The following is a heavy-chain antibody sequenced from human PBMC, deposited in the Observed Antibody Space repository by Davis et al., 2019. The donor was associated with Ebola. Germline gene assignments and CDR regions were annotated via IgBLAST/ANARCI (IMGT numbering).Heavy chain of an antibody. CDR3: ARPSFWARAFDI. D-gene: IGHD7-27*01. CDR1: GYSFTSYW. V-gene: IGHV5-51*01. Sequence: PGGSLRLSCKGSGYSFTSYWIGWVRQMPGKGLEWMGIIYPGDSDTRYSPSFQGQVTISADKSISTAYLQWSSLKASDTAMYYCARPSFWARAFDIWGQGTMVTVSS. J-gene: IGHJ3*02. CDR2: IYPGDSDT.